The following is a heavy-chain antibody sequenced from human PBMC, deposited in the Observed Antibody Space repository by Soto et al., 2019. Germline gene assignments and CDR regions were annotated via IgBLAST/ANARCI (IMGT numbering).Heavy chain of an antibody. CDR1: GYTFTSYA. J-gene: IGHJ5*02. V-gene: IGHV1-3*01. Sequence: AASVKVSCKASGYTFTSYAMHWVRQAPGQRLEWMGWINAGNGNTKYSQKFQGRVTITRDTSASTAYMELSSLRSEDTAVYYCARLHDSSGYYRNWFDPWGQGTLVTVSS. D-gene: IGHD3-22*01. CDR3: ARLHDSSGYYRNWFDP. CDR2: INAGNGNT.